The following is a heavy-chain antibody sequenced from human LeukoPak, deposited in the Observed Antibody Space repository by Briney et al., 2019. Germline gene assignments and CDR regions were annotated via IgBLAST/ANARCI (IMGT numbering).Heavy chain of an antibody. D-gene: IGHD2-2*01. CDR3: ARLLRYCSSTSCLYFDY. Sequence: GASVKVSCKASGYTFTGYYMHWVRQAPGQGLEWMGWINPNSGGTNYAQKFQGRVTMTRGTSISTAYMELRRLRSDDTAVYYCARLLRYCSSTSCLYFDYWGQGTLVTVSS. J-gene: IGHJ4*02. V-gene: IGHV1-2*02. CDR2: INPNSGGT. CDR1: GYTFTGYY.